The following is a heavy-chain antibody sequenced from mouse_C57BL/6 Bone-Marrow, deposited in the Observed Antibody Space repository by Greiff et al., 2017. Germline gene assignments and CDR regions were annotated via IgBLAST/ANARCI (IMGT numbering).Heavy chain of an antibody. CDR3: ARDGAFITTVGYYFDY. D-gene: IGHD1-1*01. Sequence: VQLQQSGAELVRPGTSVKVSCKASGYAFTNYLIEWVKQRPGQGLEWIGVINPGSGGTNYNEKFKGKATLTADKSSSTAYMQLSSLTSEDSAVYFCARDGAFITTVGYYFDYWGQGTTLTVSS. J-gene: IGHJ2*01. V-gene: IGHV1-54*01. CDR1: GYAFTNYL. CDR2: INPGSGGT.